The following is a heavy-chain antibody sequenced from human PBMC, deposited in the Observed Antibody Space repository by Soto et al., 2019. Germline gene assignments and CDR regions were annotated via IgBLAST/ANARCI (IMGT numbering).Heavy chain of an antibody. CDR3: ARALGGDIVVVPAAMRGYYYYMDV. Sequence: SETLSLTCAVYGGSFSGYYWSWIRQPPGKGLEWIGEINHSGSTNYNPSLKSRVTISVDTSKNQFSLRLSSVTAADTAVYYCARALGGDIVVVPAAMRGYYYYMDVWGKGTTVTVS. CDR1: GGSFSGYY. CDR2: INHSGST. D-gene: IGHD2-2*01. J-gene: IGHJ6*03. V-gene: IGHV4-34*01.